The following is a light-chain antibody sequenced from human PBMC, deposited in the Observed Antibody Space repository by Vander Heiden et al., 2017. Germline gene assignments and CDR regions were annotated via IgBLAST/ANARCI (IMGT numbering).Light chain of an antibody. CDR1: DVGSKS. V-gene: IGLV3-21*02. J-gene: IGLJ2*01. Sequence: SYVLTQPPSVSVAPEQTSRITCGGNDVGSKSVHWSQQKPGQAPVLVVYDDRDRPSGIPERFSGSNSGNTATLTISRVEAGDEADYSCQVWDISSDHVVFGGGTKLTVL. CDR2: DDR. CDR3: QVWDISSDHVV.